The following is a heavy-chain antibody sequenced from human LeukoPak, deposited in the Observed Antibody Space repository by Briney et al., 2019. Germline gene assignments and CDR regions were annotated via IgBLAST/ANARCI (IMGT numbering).Heavy chain of an antibody. CDR2: ISSSSSYI. J-gene: IGHJ3*02. CDR3: ARGGVGIVGAERVTFDI. Sequence: GGSLRLSCAASGFTFSSYSMNWVRQAPGKGLEWVSSISSSSSYIYYADSVKGRFTISRDNAKNSLYLQMNSLRAEDTAVYYCARGGVGIVGAERVTFDIWGQGTMVTVSS. D-gene: IGHD1-26*01. V-gene: IGHV3-21*01. CDR1: GFTFSSYS.